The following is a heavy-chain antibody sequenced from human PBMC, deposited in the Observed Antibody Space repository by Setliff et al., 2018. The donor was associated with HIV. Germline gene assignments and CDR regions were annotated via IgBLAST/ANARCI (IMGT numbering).Heavy chain of an antibody. Sequence: GSLRLSCAASGFTFSSYAMSWVRQAPGKGLEWVSAIGGSGGSTYYADSVQGRFTISRDNAKNSLYLQMNSLRVEDTAVYYCVGSPAEAASAAWDEAFDIWGQGTLVTVSS. CDR2: IGGSGGST. CDR1: GFTFSSYA. V-gene: IGHV3-23*01. D-gene: IGHD1-26*01. J-gene: IGHJ3*02. CDR3: VGSPAEAASAAWDEAFDI.